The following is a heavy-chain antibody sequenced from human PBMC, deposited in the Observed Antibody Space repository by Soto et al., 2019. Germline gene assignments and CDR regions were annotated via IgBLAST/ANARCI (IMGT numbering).Heavy chain of an antibody. J-gene: IGHJ6*02. CDR3: AREYRNPSGGMDV. CDR2: IHNIAST. D-gene: IGHD3-16*02. V-gene: IGHV4-30-4*02. CDR1: GGSIGSGDYH. Sequence: SETLSLTCTVSGGSIGSGDYHWTWPRQPPGKGLEKSGVIHNIASTYYTPTLVSRIRISTDTSKNQFSLKLTTVTAADTSVYYCAREYRNPSGGMDVWGQGTTVTVSS.